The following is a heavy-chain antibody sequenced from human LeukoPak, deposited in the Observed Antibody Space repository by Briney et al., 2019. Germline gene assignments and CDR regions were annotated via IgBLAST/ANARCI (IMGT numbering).Heavy chain of an antibody. D-gene: IGHD3-22*01. J-gene: IGHJ1*01. CDR1: GFTFSCYS. CDR3: ATYSSLNRREFQY. Sequence: GGSLTLSCAASGFTFSCYSMIWLRQAPGKGLEWVANIKEDGSEKYYVDSVQGRFTISRDNAKNSLYLQMNSLRAEDTAVYYCATYSSLNRREFQYWGQGTLLTVSS. V-gene: IGHV3-7*01. CDR2: IKEDGSEK.